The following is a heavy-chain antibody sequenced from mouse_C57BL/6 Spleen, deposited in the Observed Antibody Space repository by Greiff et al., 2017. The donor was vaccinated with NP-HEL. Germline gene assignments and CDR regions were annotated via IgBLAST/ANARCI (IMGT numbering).Heavy chain of an antibody. Sequence: QVQLKQSGPELVKPGASVKISCKASGYAFSSSWMNWVKQRPGKGLEWIGRIYPGDGDTNYNGKFKGKATLTADKSSSTAYMQLSSLTSEDSAVYFCERGLLRFYAMDYWGQGTSVTVSS. D-gene: IGHD1-1*01. CDR2: IYPGDGDT. V-gene: IGHV1-82*01. J-gene: IGHJ4*01. CDR1: GYAFSSSW. CDR3: ERGLLRFYAMDY.